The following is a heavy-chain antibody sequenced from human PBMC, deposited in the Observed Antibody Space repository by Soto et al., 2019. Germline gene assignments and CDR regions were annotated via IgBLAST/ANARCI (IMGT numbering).Heavy chain of an antibody. CDR2: INHSGST. J-gene: IGHJ4*02. V-gene: IGHV4-34*01. Sequence: PSETLSLTCAVYGGSFSGYYWSWIRQPPGKGLEWIGEINHSGSTNYNPSLKSRVTISVDTSKNQFSLELSSVTAADTAVYYCATRPLDYYDSSGYKDYWGQGTLVTVSS. CDR3: ATRPLDYYDSSGYKDY. D-gene: IGHD3-22*01. CDR1: GGSFSGYY.